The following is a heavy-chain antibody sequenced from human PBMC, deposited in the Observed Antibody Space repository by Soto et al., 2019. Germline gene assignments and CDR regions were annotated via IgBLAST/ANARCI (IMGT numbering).Heavy chain of an antibody. CDR1: GYTFTSYD. D-gene: IGHD2-15*01. J-gene: IGHJ6*02. CDR3: ARGRICSGGSCYYYYYGMDV. CDR2: MNPNSGNA. Sequence: ASVKVSCKASGYTFTSYDINWVRQATGQGLEWMGWMNPNSGNAGYAQKFQGRVTMTRNTSISTAYMELSSLRSEDTAVYYCARGRICSGGSCYYYYYGMDVWGQGTTVTVSS. V-gene: IGHV1-8*01.